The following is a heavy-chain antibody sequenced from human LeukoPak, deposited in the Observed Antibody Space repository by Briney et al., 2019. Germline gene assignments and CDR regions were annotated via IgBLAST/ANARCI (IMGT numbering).Heavy chain of an antibody. CDR3: AKTDSGSYDDAFDI. V-gene: IGHV3-30*18. CDR1: GFTFSSYG. J-gene: IGHJ3*02. D-gene: IGHD3-10*01. Sequence: GRSLRLSCAASGFTFSSYGMHWVRQAPGKGLEWVAVISYDGSNKYYADSVKGRFTISRDNSKNTLYLQMNSLRAEDTAVYYCAKTDSGSYDDAFDIWGQGTMVTVSS. CDR2: ISYDGSNK.